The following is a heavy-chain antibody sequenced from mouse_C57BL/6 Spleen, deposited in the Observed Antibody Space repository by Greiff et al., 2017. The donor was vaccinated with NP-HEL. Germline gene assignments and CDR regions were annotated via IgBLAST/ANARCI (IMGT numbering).Heavy chain of an antibody. J-gene: IGHJ2*01. Sequence: VQLQQSGAELVRPGASVKLSCTASGFNIKDDYMHWVKQRPEQGLEWIGWINPENGDTEYASKFQGKATITAATSSPTAYLQLSSLTSEDTAVYYCTTGGTAQATLDYWGQGTTLTVAS. CDR3: TTGGTAQATLDY. D-gene: IGHD3-2*02. CDR2: INPENGDT. CDR1: GFNIKDDY. V-gene: IGHV14-4*01.